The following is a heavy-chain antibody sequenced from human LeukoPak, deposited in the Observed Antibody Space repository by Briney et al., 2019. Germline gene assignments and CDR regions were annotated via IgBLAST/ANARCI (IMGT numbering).Heavy chain of an antibody. Sequence: SETLSLTCTVSGGSISSYYWSWIRQPPGKGLEWIGYIYYSGSTNYNPSLKSRVTISVDTSKNQFSLKLSSVTAADTAVYYCAKALTGWGAYDYWGQGALVTVSS. CDR3: AKALTGWGAYDY. CDR2: IYYSGST. J-gene: IGHJ4*02. D-gene: IGHD3-9*01. CDR1: GGSISSYY. V-gene: IGHV4-59*08.